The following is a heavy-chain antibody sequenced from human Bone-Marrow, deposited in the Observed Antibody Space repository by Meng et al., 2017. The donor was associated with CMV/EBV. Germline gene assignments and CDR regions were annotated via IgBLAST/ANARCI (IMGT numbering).Heavy chain of an antibody. V-gene: IGHV3-49*04. CDR1: GFTCGDYA. CDR2: IRSKAYGGTT. D-gene: IGHD3-22*01. Sequence: GEALKISCTASGFTCGDYAMSWVRQAPGKGLEWVGFIRSKAYGGTTEYAASVKGRFTISRDDSKSIAYLQMNSLKTEDTAVYYCTRVRYDSSGYYIFYDAFDIWGQGTMVTVSS. CDR3: TRVRYDSSGYYIFYDAFDI. J-gene: IGHJ3*02.